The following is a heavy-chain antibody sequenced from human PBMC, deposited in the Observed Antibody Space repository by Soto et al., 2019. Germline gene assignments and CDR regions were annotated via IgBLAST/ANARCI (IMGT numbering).Heavy chain of an antibody. CDR3: ARVRPTGRSFDP. D-gene: IGHD3-10*01. Sequence: PSGTLSLTCTVSCGSIISYYWMWIRQPPGKGLDWIGHIYYSGSTSYNPSLKSRVTISVDTSKNQFSLKLSSVTAADTAVYYCARVRPTGRSFDPWGQGTLVTVSS. V-gene: IGHV4-59*01. J-gene: IGHJ5*02. CDR2: IYYSGST. CDR1: CGSIISYY.